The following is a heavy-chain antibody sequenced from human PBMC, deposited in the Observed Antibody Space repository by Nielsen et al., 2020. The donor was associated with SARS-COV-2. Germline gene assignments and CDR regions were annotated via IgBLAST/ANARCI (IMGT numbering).Heavy chain of an antibody. CDR3: TTDPAPQGFGF. J-gene: IGHJ4*02. CDR2: IKSRPDGRTT. CDR1: GSTFSNAW. Sequence: GGSLRPSCVVSGSTFSNAWMSWVRQAPGKGLEWVGRIKSRPDGRTTDLAAPVKDRFTILKDDSQNSLYLRMNSMKTEDTAFNYSTTDPAPQGFGFWGQGTLVTVSS. V-gene: IGHV3-15*01.